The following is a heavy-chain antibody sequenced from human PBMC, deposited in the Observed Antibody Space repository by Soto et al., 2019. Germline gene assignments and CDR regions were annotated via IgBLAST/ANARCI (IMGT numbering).Heavy chain of an antibody. V-gene: IGHV3-23*01. CDR1: GFTFITYA. Sequence: GGSLILSCAASGFTFITYAMSWVRQAPGKGLEWVSAISGSGAGTYYADSVKGRFTISRDNSKNTLFLQMNSLRAEDTAIYYCAKEVTGTLDYWGLGTLVTVSS. CDR2: ISGSGAGT. CDR3: AKEVTGTLDY. D-gene: IGHD1-20*01. J-gene: IGHJ4*02.